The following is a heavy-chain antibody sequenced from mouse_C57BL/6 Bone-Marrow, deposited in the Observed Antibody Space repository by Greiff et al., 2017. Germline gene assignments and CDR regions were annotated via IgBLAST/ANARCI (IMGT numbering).Heavy chain of an antibody. D-gene: IGHD1-1*01. CDR3: TVYYYGSSSFAY. J-gene: IGHJ3*01. CDR1: GFTFSNYW. V-gene: IGHV6-3*01. Sequence: EVHLVESGGGLVQPGGSMKLSCVASGFTFSNYWMNWVRQSPEKGLEWVAQIRLKSDNYATHYADSVKGRFTISRDDSKSSVYLQMNNLRAEDTGIYYCTVYYYGSSSFAYWGQGTLVTVSA. CDR2: IRLKSDNYAT.